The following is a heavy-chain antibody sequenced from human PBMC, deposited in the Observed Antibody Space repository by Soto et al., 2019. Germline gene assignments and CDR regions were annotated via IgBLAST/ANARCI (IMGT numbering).Heavy chain of an antibody. J-gene: IGHJ6*02. D-gene: IGHD3-10*01. V-gene: IGHV3-30-3*01. CDR3: ARDVIEFDYYGSLSYFPDYHYRLAV. CDR2: ISYDGSNK. Sequence: PGGSLRLSCAASGFTFSSYAMHWVRQAPGKGLEWVAVISYDGSNKYYADSVKGRFTISRDNSKNTLYLQMNSLRAEDTAVYYCARDVIEFDYYGSLSYFPDYHYRLAVCGQGSSVPVSS. CDR1: GFTFSSYA.